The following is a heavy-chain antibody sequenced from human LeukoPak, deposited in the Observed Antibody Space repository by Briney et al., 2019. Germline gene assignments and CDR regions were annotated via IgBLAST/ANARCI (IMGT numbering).Heavy chain of an antibody. CDR2: ISSSSSYI. J-gene: IGHJ5*02. Sequence: GGSLRLSCAASGFTFSSYSMNWDRQAPGKGLEWVSSISSSSSYIYYADSVKGRFTISRDNAKNSLYLQMNSLRAEDTAVYYCARDLYYSSSWYPNWFDPWGQGTLVTVSS. CDR3: ARDLYYSSSWYPNWFDP. D-gene: IGHD6-13*01. V-gene: IGHV3-21*01. CDR1: GFTFSSYS.